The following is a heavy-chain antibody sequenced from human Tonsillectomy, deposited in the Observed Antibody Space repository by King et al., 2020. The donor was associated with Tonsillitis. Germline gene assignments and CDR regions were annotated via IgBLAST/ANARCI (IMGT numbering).Heavy chain of an antibody. CDR2: IDWEDDK. CDR1: GFSLSTRGMC. Sequence: TLKESGPALVKPTQTLTLTCTFSGFSLSTRGMCVGWIRQPPGKALEWLALIDWEDDKYYSTSLKTRLTISQDTSKNQVVLTMTNVDPVDTATYFCARTTLDSSSSSDWFDPWGQGTLVTVSS. J-gene: IGHJ5*02. CDR3: ARTTLDSSSSSDWFDP. V-gene: IGHV2-70*01. D-gene: IGHD6-6*01.